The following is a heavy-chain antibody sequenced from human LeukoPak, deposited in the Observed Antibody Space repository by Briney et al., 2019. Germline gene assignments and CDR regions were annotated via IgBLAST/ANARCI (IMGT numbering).Heavy chain of an antibody. J-gene: IGHJ5*02. Sequence: SVKVSCKASGGTFSSYTISWVRQAPGQGLEWMGGIIPIFGTANYAQKLQGRVTITADESTTTAYMELSSLRSEDTAVYYCARVTHTELSTWFDPWGQGTLVTVSS. CDR2: IIPIFGTA. CDR1: GGTFSSYT. D-gene: IGHD5-18*01. V-gene: IGHV1-69*13. CDR3: ARVTHTELSTWFDP.